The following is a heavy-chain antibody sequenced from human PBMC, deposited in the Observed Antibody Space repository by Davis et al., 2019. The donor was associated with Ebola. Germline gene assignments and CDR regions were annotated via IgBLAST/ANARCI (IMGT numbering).Heavy chain of an antibody. Sequence: MPSETLSLTCAVYGGSSSRYYWSCIRQPPGKGLEWIGYIYYSGSTNYNPSLKSRVTISVDTSKNQFSLKLSSVTAADTAVYYCARGSTVTTDYWGQGTLVTVSS. D-gene: IGHD4-17*01. J-gene: IGHJ4*02. CDR1: GGSSSRYY. CDR2: IYYSGST. V-gene: IGHV4-59*01. CDR3: ARGSTVTTDY.